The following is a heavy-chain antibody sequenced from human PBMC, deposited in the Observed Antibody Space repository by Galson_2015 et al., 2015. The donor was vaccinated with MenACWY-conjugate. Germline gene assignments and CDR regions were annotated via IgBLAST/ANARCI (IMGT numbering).Heavy chain of an antibody. CDR3: AREMSRGWPILDY. CDR1: GFIFSSYT. V-gene: IGHV3-21*01. J-gene: IGHJ4*02. D-gene: IGHD6-19*01. CDR2: ISDSSSYI. Sequence: SLRLSCAASGFIFSSYTMNWVRQAPGKGLEWVSFISDSSSYINYADSVKGRFTISRDNAKNSLYLQMNSLRVEDTAVYYCAREMSRGWPILDYSGQGTLVSVSS.